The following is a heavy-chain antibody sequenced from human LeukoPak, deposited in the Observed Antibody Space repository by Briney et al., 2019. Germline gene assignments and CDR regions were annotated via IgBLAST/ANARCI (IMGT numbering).Heavy chain of an antibody. CDR3: ARFTMVRGVIHYYYYGMDV. CDR1: GYTFTSYA. Sequence: ASVKVSCKASGYTFTSYAMNWVRLAPGQGLEWMGWINTNTGNPTYAQGFTGRFVFSLDTSVSTAYLQISSLKAEDTAVYYCARFTMVRGVIHYYYYGMDVWGQGTTVTVSS. CDR2: INTNTGNP. J-gene: IGHJ6*02. D-gene: IGHD3-10*01. V-gene: IGHV7-4-1*02.